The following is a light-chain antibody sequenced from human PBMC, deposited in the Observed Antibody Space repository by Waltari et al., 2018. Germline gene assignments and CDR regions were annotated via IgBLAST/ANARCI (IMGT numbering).Light chain of an antibody. J-gene: IGLJ1*01. CDR3: QVWILRDGHYV. CDR1: NIESES. Sequence: SYVLSQPLSVSVAPGKTATITCGGKNIESESVHWYQQRAGQAPLLVIYDDDDRPPGIHERFSGSSSGDTATLTIKWVGAGDEADYFCQVWILRDGHYVFGPGTKVTVL. V-gene: IGLV3-21*01. CDR2: DDD.